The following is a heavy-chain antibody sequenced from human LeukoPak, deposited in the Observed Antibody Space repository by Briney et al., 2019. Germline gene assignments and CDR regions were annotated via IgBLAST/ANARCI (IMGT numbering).Heavy chain of an antibody. CDR2: ISAYNGNT. D-gene: IGHD5-12*01. CDR1: DYSFTSYG. Sequence: ASVKVSCKASDYSFTSYGISWVRQAPGQGVEWMGWISAYNGNTNYAQKFQGRVTMTTDTSTSTAYMELRSLRSDDTAVYYCASEEGYSGYDFNYWGQGTLVTVSS. CDR3: ASEEGYSGYDFNY. V-gene: IGHV1-18*01. J-gene: IGHJ4*02.